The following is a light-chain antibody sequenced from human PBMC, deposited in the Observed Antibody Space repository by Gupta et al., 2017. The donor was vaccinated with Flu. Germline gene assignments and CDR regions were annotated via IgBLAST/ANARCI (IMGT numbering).Light chain of an antibody. V-gene: IGKV4-1*01. J-gene: IGKJ1*01. CDR2: WAS. Sequence: DIVMTQSPDSLAVSLGERATVHCKSSQSVLYTSTNKNYLAWYQQKPGQPPNLLIYWASTRGSGVPDRFTGSGSGTDFTLTISSLQAEDVAIYYCQQYYTSLPTFGQGTKVEIK. CDR1: QSVLYTSTNKNY. CDR3: QQYYTSLPT.